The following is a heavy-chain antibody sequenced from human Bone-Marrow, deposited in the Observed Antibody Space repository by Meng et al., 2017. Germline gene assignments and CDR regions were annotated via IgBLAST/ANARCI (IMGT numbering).Heavy chain of an antibody. CDR3: ASEPQWLASRRDY. D-gene: IGHD6-19*01. V-gene: IGHV3-23*01. CDR2: ISGSGGST. CDR1: GFTFSSYA. Sequence: GEALKTSCAASGFTFSSYAMSWVRPAPGKGLEWVSAISGSGGSTYYADSVKGRFTISRDNSKNTLYLQMNNLRAEDTAVYYCASEPQWLASRRDYWGQGTLVTVSS. J-gene: IGHJ4*02.